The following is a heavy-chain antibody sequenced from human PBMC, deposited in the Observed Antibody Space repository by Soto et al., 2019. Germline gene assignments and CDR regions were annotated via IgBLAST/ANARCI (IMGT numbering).Heavy chain of an antibody. D-gene: IGHD1-26*01. CDR2: INPKTAAT. CDR1: GYTFSDYF. CDR3: ARIKWGQDYYSGMDV. Sequence: ASVKVSCKASGYTFSDYFIQWLRQAPGQGLEWVAWINPKTAATNYAKKFQDRVTLTSDTSFSTAYLELTRLRPDDTALYYCARIKWGQDYYSGMDVWGQGTAVTVSS. J-gene: IGHJ6*02. V-gene: IGHV1-2*02.